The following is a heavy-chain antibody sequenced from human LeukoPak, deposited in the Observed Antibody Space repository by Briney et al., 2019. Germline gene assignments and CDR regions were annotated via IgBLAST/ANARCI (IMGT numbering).Heavy chain of an antibody. CDR1: GFTFSDYY. V-gene: IGHV3-53*01. CDR3: TRANPVAGMGFDS. D-gene: IGHD6-19*01. CDR2: MYSGGNT. J-gene: IGHJ4*02. Sequence: GGSLRLSCAASGFTFSDYYMSWIRQAPGKGLEWVSVMYSGGNTYYADSVKGRFTISRDNSKNTLYLQMNSLRAEDTAVYYCTRANPVAGMGFDSWGQGTLVTVSS.